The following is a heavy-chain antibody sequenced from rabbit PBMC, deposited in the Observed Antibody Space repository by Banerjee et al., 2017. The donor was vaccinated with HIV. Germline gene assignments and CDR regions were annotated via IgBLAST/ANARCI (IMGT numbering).Heavy chain of an antibody. J-gene: IGHJ3*01. CDR2: IDPVFGST. V-gene: IGHV1S7*01. CDR3: ARARSAGYGYATDFRLDL. Sequence: QLKESGGGLVQPGGSLKLSYKASGFDFSSYYMSWVRQAPGKGLEWIGYIDPVFGSTYYASWVNGRFTISLDNAQNTVFLQMTSLTAADTATYFCARARSAGYGYATDFRLDLWGQGTLVTVS. D-gene: IGHD6-1*01. CDR1: GFDFSSYY.